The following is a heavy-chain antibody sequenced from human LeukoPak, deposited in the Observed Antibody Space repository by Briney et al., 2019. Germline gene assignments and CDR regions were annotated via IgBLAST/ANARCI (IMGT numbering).Heavy chain of an antibody. D-gene: IGHD3-22*01. CDR1: GYSIGSAFY. J-gene: IGHJ3*02. CDR2: IYHSGST. V-gene: IGHV4-38-2*02. CDR3: ARDNHYYDSSGPPSPNDAFDI. Sequence: SETLSLTCTVSGYSIGSAFYWGWIRQPPGMRLEWIGTIYHSGSTYYNPSLKSRVTISLDTPKNQFSLKLNSVTAADTAMYYCARDNHYYDSSGPPSPNDAFDIWGQGTMVTVSS.